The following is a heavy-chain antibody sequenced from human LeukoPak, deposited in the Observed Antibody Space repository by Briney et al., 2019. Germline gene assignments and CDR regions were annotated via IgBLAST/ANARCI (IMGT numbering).Heavy chain of an antibody. J-gene: IGHJ4*02. Sequence: GGSLRLSCAASGFXFSSYGIHWVRQAPGKGPEWVAVIWYDGSNKYYADSVKGRFTISRDNSKNTLYLQMNSLRAEDTAVYYCARDRMLDSSSWYYFDYWGQGTLVTVSS. V-gene: IGHV3-33*01. CDR1: GFXFSSYG. CDR2: IWYDGSNK. D-gene: IGHD6-13*01. CDR3: ARDRMLDSSSWYYFDY.